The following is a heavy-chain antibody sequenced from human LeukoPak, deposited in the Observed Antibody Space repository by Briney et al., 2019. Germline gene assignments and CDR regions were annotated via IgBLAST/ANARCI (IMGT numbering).Heavy chain of an antibody. V-gene: IGHV1-18*04. Sequence: ASVKVSCKASGYTFTSHYMHWVRQAPGQGLEWMGWISAYNGNTNYAQKLQGRVTMTTDTSTSTAYMELRSLRSDDTAVYYCARVDYYDSSGYYNYWGQGTLVTVSS. D-gene: IGHD3-22*01. CDR2: ISAYNGNT. CDR1: GYTFTSHY. J-gene: IGHJ4*02. CDR3: ARVDYYDSSGYYNY.